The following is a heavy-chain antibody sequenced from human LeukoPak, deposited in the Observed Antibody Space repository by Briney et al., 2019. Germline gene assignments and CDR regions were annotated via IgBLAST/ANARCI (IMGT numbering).Heavy chain of an antibody. J-gene: IGHJ4*02. CDR2: INHSGST. V-gene: IGHV4-34*01. CDR3: ARTNLGLFDY. Sequence: PSETLSLTCAFYVGFFSGYYWSWIRQPPGKGLEWIGEINHSGSTNYNPSLKSRVTISVDTSKSQFSLKLSSVTAADTAVYYCARTNLGLFDYWGQGTLVTVSS. CDR1: VGFFSGYY.